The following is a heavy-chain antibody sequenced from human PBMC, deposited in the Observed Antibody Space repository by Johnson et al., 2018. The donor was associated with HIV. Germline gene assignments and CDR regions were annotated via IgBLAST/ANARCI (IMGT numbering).Heavy chain of an antibody. Sequence: QVQLVESGGGVVRPERSLRLSCSASGFTFSRYAMHWVRQAPGKGLEWVACISYDGSNKYYADSVKGRFTTSRDNSKNTLYLKINSLRAEDTAVYYCARDSVRELQLPDGFDIWGQGTMVTVSS. V-gene: IGHV3-30*14. CDR1: GFTFSRYA. D-gene: IGHD1-7*01. J-gene: IGHJ3*02. CDR3: ARDSVRELQLPDGFDI. CDR2: ISYDGSNK.